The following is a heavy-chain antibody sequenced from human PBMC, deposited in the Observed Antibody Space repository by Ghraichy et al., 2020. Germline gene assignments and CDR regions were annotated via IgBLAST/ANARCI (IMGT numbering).Heavy chain of an antibody. D-gene: IGHD6-6*01. Sequence: SETLSLTCAVYGGSFSGYYWSWIRQPPGKGLEWIGEINHSGSTNYNPSLKSRVTISVDTSKNQFSLKLSSVTAADTAVYYCARGRRTAARVLNWYFDLWGRGTLVTVSS. CDR1: GGSFSGYY. V-gene: IGHV4-34*01. CDR2: INHSGST. CDR3: ARGRRTAARVLNWYFDL. J-gene: IGHJ2*01.